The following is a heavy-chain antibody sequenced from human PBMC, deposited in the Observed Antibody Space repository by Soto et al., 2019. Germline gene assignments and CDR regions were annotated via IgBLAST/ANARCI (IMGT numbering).Heavy chain of an antibody. Sequence: GGSLRLSCAASGFTFSSYSMNWARQAPGKGLEWVSYISSSSSTIYYADSVKGRFTISRDNAKNSLYLQMNSLRAEDTAVYYCASPPSGDYDILTGYYYYYYMDVWGKGTTVTVSS. V-gene: IGHV3-48*01. CDR3: ASPPSGDYDILTGYYYYYYMDV. CDR2: ISSSSSTI. CDR1: GFTFSSYS. J-gene: IGHJ6*03. D-gene: IGHD3-9*01.